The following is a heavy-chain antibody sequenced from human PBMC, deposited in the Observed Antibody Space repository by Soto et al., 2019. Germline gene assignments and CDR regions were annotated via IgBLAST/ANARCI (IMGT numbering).Heavy chain of an antibody. CDR3: ARPRESSSASLCYYYGMDV. Sequence: ASVKVSCKASGGTFSSYAISWVRQAPGQGLEWMGGIIPIFGTANYAQKFQGRVTITADESTSTAYMELSSLRSEDTAVYYCARPRESSSASLCYYYGMDVWGQGTTVTVSS. V-gene: IGHV1-69*13. D-gene: IGHD6-6*01. CDR1: GGTFSSYA. CDR2: IIPIFGTA. J-gene: IGHJ6*02.